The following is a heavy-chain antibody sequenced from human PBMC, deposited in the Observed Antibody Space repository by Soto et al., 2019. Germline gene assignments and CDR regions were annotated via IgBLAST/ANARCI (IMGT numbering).Heavy chain of an antibody. D-gene: IGHD5-18*01. CDR2: IYYSGST. V-gene: IGHV4-31*03. J-gene: IGHJ6*02. CDR1: GGSISSGGYY. Sequence: QVQLQESGPGLVKPSQTLSLTCTVSGGSISSGGYYWSWIRQHPGKGLEWIGYIYYSGSTYYNPYLKRRVTISVDTSKNQFSLKLSSVTAADTAVYYCARDRYTAMIPVYYYYYGMDVWGQGTTVTVSS. CDR3: ARDRYTAMIPVYYYYYGMDV.